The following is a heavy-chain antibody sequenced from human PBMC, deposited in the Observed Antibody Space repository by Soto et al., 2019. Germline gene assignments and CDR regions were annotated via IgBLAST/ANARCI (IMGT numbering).Heavy chain of an antibody. Sequence: QLQLQESGSGLVKPSQTLSLTCAVSGGSISSGGYSWSWIRQPPGKGLECIGYIYHSGITYYNPSLTSRVTISVDRSKNQFSLKLSSVTAADTAVYYCARDQVYGWYFDLWGRGTLVTVSS. CDR2: IYHSGIT. V-gene: IGHV4-30-2*01. D-gene: IGHD2-8*01. CDR3: ARDQVYGWYFDL. CDR1: GGSISSGGYS. J-gene: IGHJ2*01.